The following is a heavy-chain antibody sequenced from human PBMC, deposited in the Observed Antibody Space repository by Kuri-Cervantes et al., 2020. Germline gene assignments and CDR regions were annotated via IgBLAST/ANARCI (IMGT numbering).Heavy chain of an antibody. Sequence: GESLKISCAASGFTFSSYWMSWVRQAPGKGLLWVSRISSDGSTTNYADSVKGRFTISRDNAKNTLYLQMNSLRAENTAVYYCARGEVVIADLDYWGQGTLVTVSS. V-gene: IGHV3-74*01. CDR1: GFTFSSYW. D-gene: IGHD3-22*01. CDR3: ARGEVVIADLDY. J-gene: IGHJ4*02. CDR2: ISSDGSTT.